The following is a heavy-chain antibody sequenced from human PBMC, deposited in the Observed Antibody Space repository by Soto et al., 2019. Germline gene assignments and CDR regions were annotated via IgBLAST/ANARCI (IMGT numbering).Heavy chain of an antibody. D-gene: IGHD6-13*01. Sequence: QVQLVQSGAEVKKPGASVKVSCKASGYAFNGYYMHWGRKAPGQGLEWMGWINPKSGGTNYAQKFQGWVTMTRETSFSTAYMELSRLRSDDTAVYFCARYRGAAAGTRGAFDIWGQGTMVCVSS. CDR3: ARYRGAAAGTRGAFDI. V-gene: IGHV1-2*04. J-gene: IGHJ3*02. CDR1: GYAFNGYY. CDR2: INPKSGGT.